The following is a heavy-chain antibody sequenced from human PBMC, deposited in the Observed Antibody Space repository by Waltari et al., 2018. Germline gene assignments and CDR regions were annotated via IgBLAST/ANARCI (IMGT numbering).Heavy chain of an antibody. Sequence: QLQLRESGPGLVKPSETLSLTCTVSGGSISNSSYYWGWIRQPPGKGLEWIGSIYYSGSTYYSPSLKSRVTISVDTSKNQFSLKLSSVTAADTAVYYCARHTGYSSPLGYWGQGTLVSVSS. J-gene: IGHJ4*02. CDR3: ARHTGYSSPLGY. D-gene: IGHD6-19*01. CDR2: IYYSGST. CDR1: GGSISNSSYY. V-gene: IGHV4-39*01.